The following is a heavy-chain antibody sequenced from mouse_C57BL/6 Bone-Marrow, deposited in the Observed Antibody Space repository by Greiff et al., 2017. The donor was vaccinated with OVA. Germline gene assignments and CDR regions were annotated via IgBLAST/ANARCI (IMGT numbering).Heavy chain of an antibody. V-gene: IGHV14-4*01. CDR2: IDPENGDT. CDR3: TQGTKGYFDV. CDR1: GFNIKDDY. J-gene: IGHJ1*03. Sequence: EVQLVESGAELVRPGASVKLSCTASGFNIKDDYMHWVKQRPEQGLEWIGWIDPENGDTEYASKFQGKATITADTSSNTAYLQLSSLTSEDTAVYYGTQGTKGYFDVWGTGTTVTVSS. D-gene: IGHD1-1*01.